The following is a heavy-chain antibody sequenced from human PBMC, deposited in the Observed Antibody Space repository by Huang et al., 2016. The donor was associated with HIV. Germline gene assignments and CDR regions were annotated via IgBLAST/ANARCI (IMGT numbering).Heavy chain of an antibody. V-gene: IGHV4-39*01. Sequence: QLLLQESGPGLVKPSEALALTCAVSGCSIRSSDYHWGWIRQPPGKGLEWVGSIYYKGRTHNSPSLKGRVTIAVDTSKNLLFLNLASMTAADTAVYYCARHREGPVAYYSGWGSHLNYMDVWGRGRTVVVSS. CDR1: GCSIRSSDYH. D-gene: IGHD3-10*01. CDR3: ARHREGPVAYYSGWGSHLNYMDV. J-gene: IGHJ6*03. CDR2: IYYKGRT.